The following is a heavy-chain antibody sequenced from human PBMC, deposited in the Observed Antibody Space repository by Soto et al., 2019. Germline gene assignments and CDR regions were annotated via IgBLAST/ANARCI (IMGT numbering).Heavy chain of an antibody. D-gene: IGHD1-26*01. CDR1: GFTFSTYG. V-gene: IGHV3-33*01. CDR3: ARGGGSYYKDY. J-gene: IGHJ4*02. Sequence: QVQLVESGGGVVQPGRSLRLSCAASGFTFSTYGIHWVRQAPGKGLEWVAVIWHDGSNKYYADSVKGRFTISRDQSKNTLYLQMNSLRVDDTAVYYCARGGGSYYKDYWGQGTLVTVSS. CDR2: IWHDGSNK.